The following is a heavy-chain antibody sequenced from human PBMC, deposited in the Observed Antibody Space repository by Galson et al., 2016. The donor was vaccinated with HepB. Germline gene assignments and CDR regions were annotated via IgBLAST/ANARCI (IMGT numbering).Heavy chain of an antibody. CDR2: VSADGGRT. V-gene: IGHV3-23*01. Sequence: SLRLSCAASGFTFSSYAMSWVRQAPGKGLDWVSAVSADGGRTYYADSVKGRFTISRDNSKNTLFLQMNSLTVEDTAIYYCANEVIWLQSHVYFDLWGRGNPVTVSS. CDR3: ANEVIWLQSHVYFDL. D-gene: IGHD5-24*01. J-gene: IGHJ4*01. CDR1: GFTFSSYA.